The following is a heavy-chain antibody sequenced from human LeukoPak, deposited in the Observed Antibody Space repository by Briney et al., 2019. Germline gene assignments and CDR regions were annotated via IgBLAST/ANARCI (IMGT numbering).Heavy chain of an antibody. V-gene: IGHV3-48*01. CDR2: ISSSSSTI. Sequence: GGSLRLSCAASGFTFSSYSMNGVRQAPGKGREWVSYISSSSSTIYYADSVKGRFTIYRDNAKNSLYLQMNRLRAEDTAVYYCARRDDYVWGSYPNYFDYWGQGTLVTVSS. CDR1: GFTFSSYS. J-gene: IGHJ4*02. D-gene: IGHD3-16*02. CDR3: ARRDDYVWGSYPNYFDY.